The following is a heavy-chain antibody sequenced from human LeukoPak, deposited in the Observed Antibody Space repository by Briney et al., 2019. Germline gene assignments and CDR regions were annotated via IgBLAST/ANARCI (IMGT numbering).Heavy chain of an antibody. CDR2: IYTSGST. CDR3: ARWGKKAFDY. J-gene: IGHJ4*02. CDR1: GGSISSGSYY. D-gene: IGHD1-26*01. V-gene: IGHV4-61*02. Sequence: SETLSLTCTVSGGSISSGSYYWSWIRQPAGKGLEWIGRIYTSGSTNYNPSLKSRVTISVDTSKNQFSLKLSSVTAADTAVYYRARWGKKAFDYWGQGTLVTVSS.